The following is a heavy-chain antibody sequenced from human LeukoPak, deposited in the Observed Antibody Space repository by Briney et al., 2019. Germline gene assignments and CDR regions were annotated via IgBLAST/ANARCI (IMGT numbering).Heavy chain of an antibody. Sequence: SETLSLTCAVYGGSFSGYYWSWIRQPPGKGLEWIGEINHSGSTNYNPSLKSRVTISVDTSKNQFSLKLSSVTAADAAVYYCADGSGSMDVWGKGTTVTVSS. CDR2: INHSGST. CDR1: GGSFSGYY. V-gene: IGHV4-34*01. J-gene: IGHJ6*04. CDR3: ADGSGSMDV. D-gene: IGHD3-10*01.